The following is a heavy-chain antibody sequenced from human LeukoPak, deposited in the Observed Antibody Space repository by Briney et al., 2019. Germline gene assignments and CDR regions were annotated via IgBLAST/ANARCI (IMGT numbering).Heavy chain of an antibody. Sequence: GGSLRLSCAASGVSFSSSWMSWVRQAPGKGLEWVASIKQDGSEKYYVDFVKGRFSISRDNAKNSLYLQMNSLGADDTAVYYCAGGTGMGVWGQGTTVTVSS. CDR3: AGGTGMGV. CDR2: IKQDGSEK. D-gene: IGHD1-1*01. CDR1: GVSFSSSW. V-gene: IGHV3-7*05. J-gene: IGHJ6*02.